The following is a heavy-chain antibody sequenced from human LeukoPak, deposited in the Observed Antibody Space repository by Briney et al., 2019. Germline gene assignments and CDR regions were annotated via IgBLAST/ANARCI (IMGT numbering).Heavy chain of an antibody. CDR1: GGTFSSYA. CDR3: ARGDGYGDYAGAFDI. CDR2: IIPIFGTA. Sequence: SVKVSCKASGGTFSSYAISWVRQAPGQGLEWMGRIIPIFGTANYAQKFQGRVTLTTDESTSTDYMELSSLRSEDTAVYYCARGDGYGDYAGAFDIWGQGTMVTVSS. D-gene: IGHD4-17*01. V-gene: IGHV1-69*05. J-gene: IGHJ3*02.